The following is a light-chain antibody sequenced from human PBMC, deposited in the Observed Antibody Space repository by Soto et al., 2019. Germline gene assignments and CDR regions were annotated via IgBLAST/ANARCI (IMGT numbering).Light chain of an antibody. CDR2: DAS. CDR1: QSISSW. CDR3: QQYNSYSTWT. J-gene: IGKJ1*01. V-gene: IGKV1-5*01. Sequence: DIQITQSASTLSASVGDRVTITCRASQSISSWLAWYQQKPGKAPKLLIYDASSLESGVPSRFSGSGSGTELTLTISSLQPDDFATYYCQQYNSYSTWTFGQGTKVDIK.